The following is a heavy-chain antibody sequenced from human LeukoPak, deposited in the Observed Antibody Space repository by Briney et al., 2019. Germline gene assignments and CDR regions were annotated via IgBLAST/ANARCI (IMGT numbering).Heavy chain of an antibody. D-gene: IGHD6-6*01. CDR3: ARVGSSSSYYYYYTDV. Sequence: GGSLRLSCAASGFTFSSYSMNWVRQAPGKGLEWVSSISSSSSYIYYADSVKGRFTISRDNAKNSLYLQMNSLRAEDTAVYYCARVGSSSSYYYYYTDVWGKGTTVTVSS. CDR2: ISSSSSYI. CDR1: GFTFSSYS. J-gene: IGHJ6*03. V-gene: IGHV3-21*01.